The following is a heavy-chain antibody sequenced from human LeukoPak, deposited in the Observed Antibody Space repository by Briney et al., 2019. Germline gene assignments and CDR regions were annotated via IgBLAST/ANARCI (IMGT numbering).Heavy chain of an antibody. CDR1: GGTFSSYA. Sequence: SVKVSCKASGGTFSSYAISWMRQAPGQGLEWMGRIIPIFGIANYAQKFQGRVTITTDESTSTAYMELSSLRSEDTAVYYCAIGIHYNYWGQGTLVTVSS. CDR2: IIPIFGIA. D-gene: IGHD5-18*01. J-gene: IGHJ4*02. V-gene: IGHV1-69*05. CDR3: AIGIHYNY.